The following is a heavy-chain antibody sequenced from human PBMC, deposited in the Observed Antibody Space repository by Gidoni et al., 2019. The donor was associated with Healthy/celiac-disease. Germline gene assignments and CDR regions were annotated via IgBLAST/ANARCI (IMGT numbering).Heavy chain of an antibody. V-gene: IGHV1-18*01. CDR1: GYTFPSYG. D-gene: IGHD2-8*01. J-gene: IGHJ6*02. Sequence: QVQLVQSGAEGKKPGASVTVSGKASGYTFPSYGLSWVRQAPGQGLEWMGWISAYNGNTNYAQKLQGRVTMTTDTSTSTAYMELRSLRSDDTAVYYCAREGCTNGVCGYGMDVWGQGTTVTVSS. CDR2: ISAYNGNT. CDR3: AREGCTNGVCGYGMDV.